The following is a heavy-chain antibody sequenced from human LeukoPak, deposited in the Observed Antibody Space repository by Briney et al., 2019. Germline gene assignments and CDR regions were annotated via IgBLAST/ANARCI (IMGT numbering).Heavy chain of an antibody. CDR3: ARGQWLAFDY. Sequence: GGSLRLSCAASGFTFSSYAMHWVRQAPGKGLEWVAVISYDGSNKYYADSVKGRFTISRDNSKNTLYLQMNSLRAEDTAVYYCARGQWLAFDYWGQGTLVTVSS. CDR2: ISYDGSNK. CDR1: GFTFSSYA. D-gene: IGHD6-19*01. J-gene: IGHJ4*02. V-gene: IGHV3-30*04.